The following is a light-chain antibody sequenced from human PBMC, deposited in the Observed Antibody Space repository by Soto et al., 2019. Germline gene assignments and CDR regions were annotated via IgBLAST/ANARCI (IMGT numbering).Light chain of an antibody. V-gene: IGKV3-11*01. CDR3: QQRSNWPRT. CDR2: DAS. Sequence: EVVLTQSPDTLSLSPGERATLYCRASQSVDSYLAWYQQKPGQAPRLLIYDASNRATGIPGRFSGSGSGTDFTLTISSLEAEDSAVYYCQQRSNWPRTFGPGTKVEIK. J-gene: IGKJ1*01. CDR1: QSVDSY.